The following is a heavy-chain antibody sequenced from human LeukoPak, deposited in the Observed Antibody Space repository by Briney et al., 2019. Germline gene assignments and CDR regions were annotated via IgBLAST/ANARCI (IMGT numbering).Heavy chain of an antibody. CDR1: GYTFTTYG. J-gene: IGHJ1*01. Sequence: GASVKVSCKASGYTFTTYGISWVRQAPGQGLEWMGGIIPIFGTANYAQKFQGRVTITADESTSTAYMELSSLRSEDTAVYYCARDFQHWGQGTLVTVSS. CDR3: ARDFQH. V-gene: IGHV1-69*13. CDR2: IIPIFGTA.